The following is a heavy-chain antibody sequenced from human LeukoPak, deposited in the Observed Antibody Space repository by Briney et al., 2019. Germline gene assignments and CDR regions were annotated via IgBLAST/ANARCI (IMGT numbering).Heavy chain of an antibody. V-gene: IGHV1-46*01. CDR1: GYTFPDFF. Sequence: ASVKVSCKASGYTFPDFFLHWVRQAPGQGLEWMGIINPSGGSTGYAQKFQGRVIMTRDMSTSTLYMELSNLRSEDTAVYYCARGRLRSLFDHWGQGTLVTVSS. CDR3: ARGRLRSLFDH. D-gene: IGHD4-17*01. CDR2: INPSGGST. J-gene: IGHJ4*02.